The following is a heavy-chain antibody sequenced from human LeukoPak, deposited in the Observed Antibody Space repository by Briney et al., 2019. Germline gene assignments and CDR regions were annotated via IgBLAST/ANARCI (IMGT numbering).Heavy chain of an antibody. CDR2: INHSGST. V-gene: IGHV4-34*01. J-gene: IGHJ1*01. CDR1: GWSFSGYY. D-gene: IGHD2-2*02. CDR3: ATDIVVVPAAIAAEEYFQH. Sequence: SETLSLTCAVYGWSFSGYYWSWIRQPPGKGLEWIGEINHSGSTNYNPSLKSRVTISVDTSKNQFSLKLSSVTAADTAVYYCATDIVVVPAAIAAEEYFQHWGQGTLVTVSS.